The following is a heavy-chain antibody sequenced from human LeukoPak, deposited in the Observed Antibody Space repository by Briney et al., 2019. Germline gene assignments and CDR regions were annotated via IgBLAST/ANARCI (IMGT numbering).Heavy chain of an antibody. D-gene: IGHD3-10*01. V-gene: IGHV4-30-2*01. CDR3: AREKGEMVRGVIGLGAWFDP. Sequence: PSQTLSLTCTVSGGSISSGGYYWSWIRQPPGKGLEWIGYIYHSGSTYYNPSLKSRVTISVDRSKNQFSLKLSSVTAADTAVYYCAREKGEMVRGVIGLGAWFDPWGQGTLVTVSS. J-gene: IGHJ5*02. CDR1: GGSISSGGYY. CDR2: IYHSGST.